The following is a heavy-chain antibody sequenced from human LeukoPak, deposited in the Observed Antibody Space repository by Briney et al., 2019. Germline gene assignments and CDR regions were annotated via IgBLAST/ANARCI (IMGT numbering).Heavy chain of an antibody. J-gene: IGHJ4*02. CDR1: GGSFSGYY. CDR2: INHSGST. V-gene: IGHV4-34*01. Sequence: PSETLSLTCAVYGGSFSGYYWSWIRQPPGKGLEWIGEINHSGSTNYNPSLKSRVTISVDTSKNQFSLKLSSVTAADTAVYYCARGLIAAAASFDYWGQRTLVTVSS. D-gene: IGHD6-13*01. CDR3: ARGLIAAAASFDY.